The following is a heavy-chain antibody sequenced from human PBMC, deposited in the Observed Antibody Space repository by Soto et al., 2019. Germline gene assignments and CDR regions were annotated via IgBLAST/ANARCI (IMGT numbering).Heavy chain of an antibody. Sequence: QVQLVESGGGVVQPGRSLRLSCAASGFTFNSYGVHWVRQAPGKGLEWVAVISYDGSNKYYADSVKGRFTISRDNSKNTLYLQMNSLRAEDTAVYYCAKENYYDSSGSLDYWGQGTLVTISS. V-gene: IGHV3-30*18. CDR1: GFTFNSYG. D-gene: IGHD3-22*01. J-gene: IGHJ4*02. CDR3: AKENYYDSSGSLDY. CDR2: ISYDGSNK.